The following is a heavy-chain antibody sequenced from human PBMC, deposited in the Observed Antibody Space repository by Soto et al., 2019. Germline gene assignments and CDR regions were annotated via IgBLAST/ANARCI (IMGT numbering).Heavy chain of an antibody. CDR1: GFTFSSYA. D-gene: IGHD5-12*01. CDR3: AKNKGDGYNFFDY. J-gene: IGHJ4*02. V-gene: IGHV3-23*01. CDR2: ISGSGGST. Sequence: GGSLRLSCAGSGFTFSSYAMSWVRQAPGKGLEWVSAISGSGGSTYYADSVKGRFTISRDNSKNTLYLQMNSLRAEDTAVYYCAKNKGDGYNFFDYWGQGTLVTVSS.